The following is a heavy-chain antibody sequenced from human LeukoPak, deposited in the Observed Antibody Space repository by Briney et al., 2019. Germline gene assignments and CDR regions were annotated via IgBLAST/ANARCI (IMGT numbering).Heavy chain of an antibody. J-gene: IGHJ3*02. CDR3: AREGNGVVVPAAPDAFDI. Sequence: GGSLRLSCAASGFTFSSYGMHWVRQAPGKGLEWVADIWYDGSNKYYADSVKGRFTISRDNSKNTLYLQMNSLRAEDTAVYYCAREGNGVVVPAAPDAFDIWGQGTMVTVSS. D-gene: IGHD2-2*01. V-gene: IGHV3-33*01. CDR1: GFTFSSYG. CDR2: IWYDGSNK.